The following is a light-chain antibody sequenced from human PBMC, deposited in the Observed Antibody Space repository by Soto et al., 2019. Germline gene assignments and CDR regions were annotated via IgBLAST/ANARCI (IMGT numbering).Light chain of an antibody. J-gene: IGKJ5*01. CDR1: QSVSSSY. CDR2: DAS. CDR3: QQYGSSPIT. Sequence: IVLTQSPATLSLYTGERATLSCGASQSVSSSYLAWYQQKPGLAPRLLIYDASSRATGIPDRFSGSGSGTDFTLTISRLEPEDFAVYYCQQYGSSPITFGQGTLLEIK. V-gene: IGKV3D-20*01.